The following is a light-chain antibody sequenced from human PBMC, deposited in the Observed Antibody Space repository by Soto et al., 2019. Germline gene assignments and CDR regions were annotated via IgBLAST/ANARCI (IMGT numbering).Light chain of an antibody. CDR1: RSNIGNNY. CDR2: DSN. V-gene: IGLV1-51*01. Sequence: QSALTQPPSVSAAPGQRVTISCSGSRSNIGNNYVSWYQQLPGIAPKLLIYDSNKRPSGIPDRFSGSKSGTSATLGITGLQTGDEADYYCGTWDSGLSAVVFGGGTKVTVL. J-gene: IGLJ2*01. CDR3: GTWDSGLSAVV.